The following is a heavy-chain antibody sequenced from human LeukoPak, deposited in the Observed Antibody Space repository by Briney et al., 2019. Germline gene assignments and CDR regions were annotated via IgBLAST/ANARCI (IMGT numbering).Heavy chain of an antibody. V-gene: IGHV4-59*01. CDR3: AREASYYYDSSGYYYAYYYYYMDV. CDR2: IYYSGST. D-gene: IGHD3-22*01. J-gene: IGHJ6*03. CDR1: GGSISSYY. Sequence: SETLSLTCSVSGGSISSYYWSWVRQPPGKGLEWIGYIYYSGSTKYNPYLTSRVTISVDTSKKQFSLKLSSVTAADTAVYYCAREASYYYDSSGYYYAYYYYYMDVWGKGTTVTVSS.